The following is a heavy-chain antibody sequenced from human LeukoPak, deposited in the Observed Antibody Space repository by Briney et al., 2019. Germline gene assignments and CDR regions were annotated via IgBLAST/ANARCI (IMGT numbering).Heavy chain of an antibody. CDR1: GYNFRDYY. CDR2: INPKSGGT. J-gene: IGHJ4*02. CDR3: ARDDYGDYEAY. V-gene: IGHV1-2*02. D-gene: IGHD4-17*01. Sequence: GASVKVSCKASGYNFRDYYMHWVRQAPGQGLEWLGWINPKSGGTDYAQQFQGRVTMTRDTSSSTDYLEVRSLRSDDTAVYYCARDDYGDYEAYWGRGTLVTVSS.